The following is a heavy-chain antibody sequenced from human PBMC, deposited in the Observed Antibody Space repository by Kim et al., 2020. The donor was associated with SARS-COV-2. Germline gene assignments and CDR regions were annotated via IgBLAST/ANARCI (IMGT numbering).Heavy chain of an antibody. V-gene: IGHV3-23*01. Sequence: GGSLRLSCAASGFTFNNYAMSWVRQAPGKGLEWVSAISGSGSSTYYADSVKGRFTISRDNSKNTLYLQMNSLRAEDTAAYYCARGGSYYGSGIFGDYWGQDTLVRVSS. CDR2: ISGSGSST. D-gene: IGHD3-10*01. J-gene: IGHJ1*01. CDR1: GFTFNNYA. CDR3: ARGGSYYGSGIFGDY.